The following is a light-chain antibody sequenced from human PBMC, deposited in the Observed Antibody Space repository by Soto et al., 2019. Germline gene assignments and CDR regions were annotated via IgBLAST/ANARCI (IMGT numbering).Light chain of an antibody. V-gene: IGLV4-69*01. Sequence: HPVLTQSPSASASLGASVKLTCTLSSGHSSYAIAWHQQQPEKGPRYLMKLNSDGSHNKGDGIPDRFSGSSSGAERYLTISSLQAEDEADYDCQTWGTGTLVFGGGTKRTVL. J-gene: IGLJ2*01. CDR2: LNSDGSH. CDR1: SGHSSYA. CDR3: QTWGTGTLV.